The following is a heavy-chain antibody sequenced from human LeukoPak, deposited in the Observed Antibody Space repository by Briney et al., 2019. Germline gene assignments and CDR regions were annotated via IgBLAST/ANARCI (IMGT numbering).Heavy chain of an antibody. CDR3: ASGADYSNYYFNY. J-gene: IGHJ4*02. Sequence: KPSETLSLTCTVSGYSITSGYYWGWIRQPPGKGLEWIGSIYHSGSTFYNPSLKSRVTISVDPSKNQFSLKLNSVIVADTAVYYCASGADYSNYYFNYWGQGTLVTVSS. CDR1: GYSITSGYY. V-gene: IGHV4-38-2*02. CDR2: IYHSGST. D-gene: IGHD4-11*01.